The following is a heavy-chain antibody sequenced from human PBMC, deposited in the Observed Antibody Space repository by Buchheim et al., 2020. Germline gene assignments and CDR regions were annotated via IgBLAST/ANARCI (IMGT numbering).Heavy chain of an antibody. CDR3: AREHTSVGFTYGYGMDV. Sequence: QVQLQESGPGLVKPSQTLSLTCTVSGGPISSGGYYWSWIRQHPGKGLEWIGHIHDSGYTNYNPSLKSRVTISVDTSKSQFSLKLRSVTAADTAVYYCAREHTSVGFTYGYGMDVWGQGTT. J-gene: IGHJ6*02. CDR1: GGPISSGGYY. V-gene: IGHV4-61*08. D-gene: IGHD5-18*01. CDR2: IHDSGYT.